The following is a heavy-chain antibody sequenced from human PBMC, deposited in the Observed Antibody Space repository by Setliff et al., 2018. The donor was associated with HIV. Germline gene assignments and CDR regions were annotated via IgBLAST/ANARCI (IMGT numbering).Heavy chain of an antibody. CDR3: TRRGYYYDSSGSGPAMDV. D-gene: IGHD3-22*01. Sequence: GGSLRLSCVVSGLTFNRYWMSWVRQVPGKGLEWVSNTKYDGSESYYVDSVKGRFIASTDNAKNSLFLEMNSLKTEDTAVYYCTRRGYYYDSSGSGPAMDVWGKGTTVTVSS. CDR1: GLTFNRYW. V-gene: IGHV3-7*03. CDR2: TKYDGSES. J-gene: IGHJ6*03.